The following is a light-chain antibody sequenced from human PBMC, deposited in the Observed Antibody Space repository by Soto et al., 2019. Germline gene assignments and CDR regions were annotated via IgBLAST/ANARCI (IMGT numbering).Light chain of an antibody. Sequence: DIQMTQSPSSVSASVGDRVTITCRASQAINRYLAWYQQKPGKAPNRLIYTTSSLQSGVPSRFSGSGSGTDFTLTISSLEPEDFATYYCQQGNSFPLTFGGGTKVEIK. CDR2: TTS. CDR3: QQGNSFPLT. CDR1: QAINRY. J-gene: IGKJ4*01. V-gene: IGKV1-12*01.